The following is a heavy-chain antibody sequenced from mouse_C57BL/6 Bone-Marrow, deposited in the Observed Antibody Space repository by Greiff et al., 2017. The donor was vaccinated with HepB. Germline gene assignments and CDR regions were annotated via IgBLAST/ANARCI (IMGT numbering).Heavy chain of an antibody. J-gene: IGHJ4*01. Sequence: EVQRVESGGGLVQPKGSLKLSCAASGFSFNTYAMNWVRQAPGKGLEWVARIRSKSNNYATYYADSVKDRFTISRDDSESMLYLQMNNLKTEDTAMYYCVRHPYYGNWMDHWGQGTSVTVSS. V-gene: IGHV10-1*01. CDR1: GFSFNTYA. CDR2: IRSKSNNYAT. CDR3: VRHPYYGNWMDH. D-gene: IGHD2-1*01.